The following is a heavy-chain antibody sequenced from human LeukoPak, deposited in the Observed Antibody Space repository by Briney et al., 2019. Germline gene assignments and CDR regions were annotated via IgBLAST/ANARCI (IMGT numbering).Heavy chain of an antibody. CDR1: GGSISSGGYY. D-gene: IGHD3-10*01. J-gene: IGHJ6*03. CDR3: ARDWFRRGAHYMDV. CDR2: IYHSGST. V-gene: IGHV4-30-2*01. Sequence: PSQTLSLTCTVSGGSISSGGYYWSWIRQPPGKGLEWIGYIYHSGSTYYNPSLKSRVTISVDRSKNQFSLKLSSVTAADTAVYYCARDWFRRGAHYMDVWGKGTTVTVSS.